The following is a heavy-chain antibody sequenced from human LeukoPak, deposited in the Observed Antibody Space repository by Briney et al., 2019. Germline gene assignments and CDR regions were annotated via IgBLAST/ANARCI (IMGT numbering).Heavy chain of an antibody. CDR3: ARHGDAIFPRAYFDY. V-gene: IGHV4-59*08. Sequence: PSETLSLTCTVSGGSISSYYWSWIRQPPGKGLEWTGYIYYSGSTNYNPSLKSRVTISVDTSKNQFSLKLSSVTAADTAVYYCARHGDAIFPRAYFDYWGQGTLVTVSS. D-gene: IGHD3-3*01. CDR2: IYYSGST. J-gene: IGHJ4*02. CDR1: GGSISSYY.